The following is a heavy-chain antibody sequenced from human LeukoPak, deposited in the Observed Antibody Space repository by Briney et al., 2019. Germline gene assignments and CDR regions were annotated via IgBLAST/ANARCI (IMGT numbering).Heavy chain of an antibody. Sequence: GGSLRLSCAAFGFTFSTYEMNWVRQAPGKGLEWVSYISGSGSTIYYADSVKGRFTISRDNANNSLYLQMNSLRAEDTAVYYCVRSRWLQLGYFDCWGQGILVTVSS. CDR2: ISGSGSTI. V-gene: IGHV3-48*03. J-gene: IGHJ4*02. CDR1: GFTFSTYE. CDR3: VRSRWLQLGYFDC. D-gene: IGHD5-24*01.